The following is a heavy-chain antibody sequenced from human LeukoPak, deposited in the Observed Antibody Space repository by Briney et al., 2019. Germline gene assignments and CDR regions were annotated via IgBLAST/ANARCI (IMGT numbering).Heavy chain of an antibody. D-gene: IGHD3-3*01. CDR1: GFTFSRYA. Sequence: SLRLSCAASGFTFSRYAMSWVRPAPGKGLEWVGFIRSKAYGGTTEYAASVKGRFTISRDDSNSIAYLQMNSLKTEDTAVYYCTRDPVYDFWSGYSNWFDPWGQGTLVTVSS. V-gene: IGHV3-49*04. CDR2: IRSKAYGGTT. CDR3: TRDPVYDFWSGYSNWFDP. J-gene: IGHJ5*02.